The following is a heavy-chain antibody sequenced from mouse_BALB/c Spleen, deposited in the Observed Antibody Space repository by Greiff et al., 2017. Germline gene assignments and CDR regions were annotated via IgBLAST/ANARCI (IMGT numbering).Heavy chain of an antibody. D-gene: IGHD1-1*01. CDR1: GYSITSDYA. CDR2: ISYSGST. Sequence: EVQLQESGPGLVKPSQSLSLTCTVTGYSITSDYAWNWIRQFPGNKLEWMGYISYSGSTSYNPSLKSRISITRDTSKNQFFLQLNSVTTEDTATYYCARSPTGGVGYFDVWGAGTTVTVSS. J-gene: IGHJ1*01. CDR3: ARSPTGGVGYFDV. V-gene: IGHV3-2*02.